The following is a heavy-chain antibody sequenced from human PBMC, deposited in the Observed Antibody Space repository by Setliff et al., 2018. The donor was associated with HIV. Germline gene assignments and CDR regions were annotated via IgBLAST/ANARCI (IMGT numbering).Heavy chain of an antibody. CDR2: ISPDNGNR. Sequence: GASVKVSCKASGYTFSNYGISWVRQAPGQGLEWMGWISPDNGNRRILRRFQGRVTMTRDTSINTAYMELSGLTSDDTAVYYCARQLSNSFDYWGQGTLVTVSS. D-gene: IGHD1-1*01. CDR3: ARQLSNSFDY. CDR1: GYTFSNYG. J-gene: IGHJ4*02. V-gene: IGHV1-18*01.